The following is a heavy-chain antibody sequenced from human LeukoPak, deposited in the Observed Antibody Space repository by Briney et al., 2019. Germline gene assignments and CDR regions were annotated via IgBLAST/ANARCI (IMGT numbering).Heavy chain of an antibody. Sequence: GGALRLSCAASGFTFSSYAMHCGRQAPGEGLEYGSAISSNWDSTFYANSVKGRFTISIDNSKNTLYLQMGSLRADDMAVYYCLRWSDYWGQGTLVTVSS. J-gene: IGHJ4*02. V-gene: IGHV3-64*01. CDR2: ISSNWDST. D-gene: IGHD4-23*01. CDR1: GFTFSSYA. CDR3: LRWSDY.